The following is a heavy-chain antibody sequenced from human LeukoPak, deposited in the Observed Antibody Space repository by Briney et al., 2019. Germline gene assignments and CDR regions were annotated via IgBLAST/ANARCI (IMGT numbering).Heavy chain of an antibody. V-gene: IGHV4-39*07. J-gene: IGHJ6*03. CDR3: ARAMSDYGFGGYYYYMDV. D-gene: IGHD3-10*01. Sequence: SETLSLTCTVSGGSISSSSYYWGWIRQPPGKGLEWIGSIYYSGSTYYNPSLKSRVTISVDTSKNQFSLKLSSVTAADTAVYYCARAMSDYGFGGYYYYMDVWGKGTTVTISS. CDR1: GGSISSSSYY. CDR2: IYYSGST.